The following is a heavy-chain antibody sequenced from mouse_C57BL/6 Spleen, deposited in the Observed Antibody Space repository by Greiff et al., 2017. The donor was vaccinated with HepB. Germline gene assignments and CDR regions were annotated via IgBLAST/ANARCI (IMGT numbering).Heavy chain of an antibody. V-gene: IGHV5-17*01. CDR2: ISSGSSTI. Sequence: EVQLQQSGGGLVKPGGSLKLSCAASGFAFSDYGMHWVRQAPEKGLEWVAYISSGSSTIYYADTVKGRFTISRDNAKNTLFLQMTSLRSEDTAMYYCAREDWDFDVWGTGTTVTVSS. J-gene: IGHJ1*03. CDR3: AREDWDFDV. CDR1: GFAFSDYG.